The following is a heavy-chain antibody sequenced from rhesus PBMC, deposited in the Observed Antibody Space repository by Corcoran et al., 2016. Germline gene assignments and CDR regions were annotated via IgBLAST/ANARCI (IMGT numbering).Heavy chain of an antibody. CDR2: RNDHHGST. CDR1: GASLSSYW. D-gene: IGHD6-31*01. Sequence: QVQLQESGPGLVKPSETLSLTCAVSGASLSSYWWRWIRQPPGKGLEWIGERNDHHGSTPSTPSPKSRVTISKAESKNQFSLKLSSVTAADTAVYYCARGYSSGWYDPINSLDVWGRGVLVTVSS. J-gene: IGHJ5-2*02. V-gene: IGHV4-80*01. CDR3: ARGYSSGWYDPINSLDV.